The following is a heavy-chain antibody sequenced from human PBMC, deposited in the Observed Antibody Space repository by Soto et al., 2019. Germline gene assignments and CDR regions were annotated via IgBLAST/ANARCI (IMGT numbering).Heavy chain of an antibody. V-gene: IGHV4-39*01. CDR1: GGSISSSSYY. D-gene: IGHD3-10*02. CDR2: IYYSGST. CDR3: ARRDVRRYYFDY. Sequence: SETLSLTCTVSGGSISSSSYYWGWIRQPPGKGLEWIGSIYYSGSTYYNPSLKSRVTISVDTSKNQFSLKLSSVTAADTAVYYCARRDVRRYYFDYWGQGTLVTVSS. J-gene: IGHJ4*02.